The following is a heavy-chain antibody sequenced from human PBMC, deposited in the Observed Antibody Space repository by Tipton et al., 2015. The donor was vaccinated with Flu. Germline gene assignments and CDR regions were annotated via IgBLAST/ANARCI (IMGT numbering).Heavy chain of an antibody. Sequence: QLVQSGAEVEKPGASVKVSCKASGYTFTDYYLHWVRQAPRQGLEWMGWIDPNSGDTNSAQAFQGRVTMTRDTSISTVYMELTRLRSDDTAVYYCARRDYSNYVSEPKSWVDSWGHGTLVTVSS. CDR3: ARRDYSNYVSEPKSWVDS. J-gene: IGHJ5*01. CDR2: IDPNSGDT. CDR1: GYTFTDYY. D-gene: IGHD4-11*01. V-gene: IGHV1-2*02.